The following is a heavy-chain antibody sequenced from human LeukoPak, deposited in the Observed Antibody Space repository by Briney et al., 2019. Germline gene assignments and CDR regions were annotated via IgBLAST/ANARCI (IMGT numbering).Heavy chain of an antibody. CDR2: ISPNSGGT. D-gene: IGHD1-26*01. J-gene: IGHJ3*02. CDR3: ARFLDSGDFNAYDVFHI. Sequence: ASVKVSCKASGYTFTGYYLHWVRQAPGQGLEWMGWISPNSGGTNYAQKFQGRVTMTRDTSISTAYMELSRLRSDDTAVYYCARFLDSGDFNAYDVFHIWGQGTMVTV. V-gene: IGHV1-2*02. CDR1: GYTFTGYY.